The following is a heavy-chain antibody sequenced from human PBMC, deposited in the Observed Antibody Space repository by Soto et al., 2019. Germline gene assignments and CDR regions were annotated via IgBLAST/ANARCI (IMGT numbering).Heavy chain of an antibody. CDR3: ARSSGTSYIWFDP. D-gene: IGHD1-26*01. J-gene: IGHJ5*02. CDR2: ISAYNGNT. CDR1: GYTFTSSG. V-gene: IGHV1-18*01. Sequence: QVQLVQSGAEVKKPGASVKVSCKASGYTFTSSGISWVRQAPGQGLEWMGWISAYNGNTNYAQKLHGRVTMTTDTSTSTVYMEVRSLRSDDTAVYYCARSSGTSYIWFDPWGQGTLVTVSS.